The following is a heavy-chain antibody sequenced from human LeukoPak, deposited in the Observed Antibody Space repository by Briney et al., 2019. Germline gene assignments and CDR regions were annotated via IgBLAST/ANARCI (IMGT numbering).Heavy chain of an antibody. CDR1: GYTFTGYY. J-gene: IGHJ4*02. CDR3: ARDYYDSSGYYGY. D-gene: IGHD3-22*01. CDR2: INPNSGGT. V-gene: IGHV1-2*02. Sequence: ASVKVSCKXSGYTFTGYYMHWVRQAPGQGLEWMGWINPNSGGTNYAQKFQGRVTMTRDTSISTAYMELSRLRSDDTAVYYCARDYYDSSGYYGYWGQGTLVTVSS.